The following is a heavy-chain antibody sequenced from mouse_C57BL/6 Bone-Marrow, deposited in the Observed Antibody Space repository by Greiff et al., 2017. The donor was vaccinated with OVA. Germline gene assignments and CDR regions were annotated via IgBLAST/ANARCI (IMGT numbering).Heavy chain of an antibody. CDR3: ARHEDGYYASYFDY. CDR2: IYPGDGDT. V-gene: IGHV1-82*01. D-gene: IGHD2-3*01. CDR1: GYAFSSSW. J-gene: IGHJ2*01. Sequence: VQLQQSGPELVKPGASVKISCKASGYAFSSSWMNWVKQRPGKGLEWIGRIYPGDGDTNYNGKFKGKATLTADKSSSTAYMHRSSLTSEDSAVYFCARHEDGYYASYFDYWGQGTTLTVSS.